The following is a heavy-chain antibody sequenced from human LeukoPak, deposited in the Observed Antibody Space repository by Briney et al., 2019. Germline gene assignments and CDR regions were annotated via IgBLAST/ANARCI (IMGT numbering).Heavy chain of an antibody. Sequence: SETLSLTCTVSGSSISSYYWSWIRQSPGKGLEWIGYIYYSGSTNYSPSLKSRVTISVDTSKNQFSLNLSSVTAADTAVYYCARHPVGGPYYFDYWGQGTLVTVSS. V-gene: IGHV4-59*08. CDR3: ARHPVGGPYYFDY. CDR1: GSSISSYY. J-gene: IGHJ4*02. D-gene: IGHD3-16*01. CDR2: IYYSGST.